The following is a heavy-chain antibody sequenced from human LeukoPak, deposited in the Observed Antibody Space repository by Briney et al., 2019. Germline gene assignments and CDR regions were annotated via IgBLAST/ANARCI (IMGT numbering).Heavy chain of an antibody. J-gene: IGHJ4*02. Sequence: GGSLRLSCAASGFTFSSYWMSCVRQAPGKGLEWVANIKQDGSEKYYVDSVKGRFTISRDNAKNRLYLQMNSLGAEDTAVYYCASTIGSAGTQYWGQGTLVTVSS. CDR1: GFTFSSYW. CDR2: IKQDGSEK. D-gene: IGHD6-13*01. V-gene: IGHV3-7*01. CDR3: ASTIGSAGTQY.